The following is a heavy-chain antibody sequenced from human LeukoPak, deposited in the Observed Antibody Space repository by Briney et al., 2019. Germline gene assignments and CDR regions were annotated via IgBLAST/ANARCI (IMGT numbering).Heavy chain of an antibody. CDR1: GGSISSYY. D-gene: IGHD3-3*01. V-gene: IGHV4-59*12. J-gene: IGHJ4*02. CDR2: IYYSGST. CDR3: ASRTLPPRFSQVDY. Sequence: SETLSLTCTVSGGSISSYYWSWIRQPPGKGREWIGYIYYSGSTNYNPSLKSRVTISVDTSKNQFSLKLSSVTAADTAVYYCASRTLPPRFSQVDYWGQGTLVTVSS.